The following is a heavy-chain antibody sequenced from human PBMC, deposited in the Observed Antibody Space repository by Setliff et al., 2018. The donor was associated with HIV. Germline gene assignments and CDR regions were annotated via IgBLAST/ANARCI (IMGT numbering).Heavy chain of an antibody. CDR3: AREFSSSWYDWFDP. CDR1: GYTFSNYA. V-gene: IGHV1-3*01. Sequence: ASVKVSCKASGYTFSNYAMHWVRQAPGQRPEWMGWINADNGNTKYSQKCQGRVTITRDTSASTAYMELSSLRSEDTAVYYCAREFSSSWYDWFDPWGQGTLVTVSS. D-gene: IGHD6-13*01. J-gene: IGHJ5*02. CDR2: INADNGNT.